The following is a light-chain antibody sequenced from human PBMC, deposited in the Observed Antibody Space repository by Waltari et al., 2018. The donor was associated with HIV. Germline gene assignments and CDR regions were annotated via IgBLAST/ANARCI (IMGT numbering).Light chain of an antibody. CDR2: GAS. V-gene: IGKV3-20*01. CDR1: QTVDNNY. J-gene: IGKJ2*01. CDR3: QQYGTSPRT. Sequence: EIVLTQSTGTLSLSPGERATLSCRASQTVDNNYLAWYQHRPGQAPRLLIFGASSRATGIPDRFSASGSGTDFTLTISSLDPSDYALYYCQQYGTSPRTFGQGTRVEIK.